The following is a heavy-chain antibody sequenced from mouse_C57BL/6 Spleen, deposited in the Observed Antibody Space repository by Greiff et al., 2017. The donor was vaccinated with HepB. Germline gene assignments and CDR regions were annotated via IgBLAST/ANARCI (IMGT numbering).Heavy chain of an antibody. D-gene: IGHD1-1*01. Sequence: VQLQQSGPELVKPGASVKISCKASGYTFTDYYMNWVKQSHGKSLEWIGDINPNNGGTSYNQKFKGKATLTVDKSSSTAYMELRSLTSEDSAVYYCARCYGSSYYYAMDDWGQGTSVTVSS. CDR2: INPNNGGT. J-gene: IGHJ4*01. V-gene: IGHV1-26*01. CDR1: GYTFTDYY. CDR3: ARCYGSSYYYAMDD.